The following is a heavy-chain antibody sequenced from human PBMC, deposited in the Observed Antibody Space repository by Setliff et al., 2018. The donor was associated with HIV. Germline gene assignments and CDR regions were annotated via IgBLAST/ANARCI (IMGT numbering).Heavy chain of an antibody. J-gene: IGHJ3*01. Sequence: GGSLRLSCAASGVIFNNLWMHWVRQVPGKGLVWIADINQDGSDANYAESVKGRFTISRDNAKNTHYLQMTSLRPEDTAVYYCAKDAGLPTMIIVADAFDVWGQGTMVTVSS. CDR2: INQDGSDA. CDR1: GVIFNNLW. CDR3: AKDAGLPTMIIVADAFDV. D-gene: IGHD3-22*01. V-gene: IGHV3-74*01.